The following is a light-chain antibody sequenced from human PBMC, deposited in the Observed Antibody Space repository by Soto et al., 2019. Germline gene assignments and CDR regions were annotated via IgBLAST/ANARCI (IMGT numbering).Light chain of an antibody. V-gene: IGLV1-40*01. CDR2: RND. CDR3: QSLDSSMRQYV. CDR1: SSNIGAGYD. J-gene: IGLJ1*01. Sequence: QSVLTQPPSVSGAPGQRVTISCTGSSSNIGAGYDVHWYQQLPGTAPKLLIYRNDNRPSGVPDRFSGSKSGTSASLAITGLQAEDEADYYCQSLDSSMRQYVFGTGTKVTVL.